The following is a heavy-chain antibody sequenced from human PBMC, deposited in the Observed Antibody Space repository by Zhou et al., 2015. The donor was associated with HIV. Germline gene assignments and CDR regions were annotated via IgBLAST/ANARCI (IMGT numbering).Heavy chain of an antibody. CDR2: IIPIFGTA. V-gene: IGHV1-69*06. D-gene: IGHD2-8*01. Sequence: QVQLVQSGAEVKKPGASVKVSCKTSGYSFTTYFVHWVRQAPGQGLEWMGGIIPIFGTANYAQKFQGRVTITADKSTSTAYMELSSLRSEDTAVYYCAFLESPIVPHGMDVWGQGTTVTVSS. J-gene: IGHJ6*02. CDR1: GYSFTTYF. CDR3: AFLESPIVPHGMDV.